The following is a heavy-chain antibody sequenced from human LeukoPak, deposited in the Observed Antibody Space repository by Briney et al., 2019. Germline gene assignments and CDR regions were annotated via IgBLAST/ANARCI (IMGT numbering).Heavy chain of an antibody. CDR1: GGSISGYY. CDR3: ASTEWNYAR. Sequence: SETLSLTCTVSGGSISGYYWSWIRQPPGKGLEWIGFISYSGSTNYNPSLKSRVTISVDTSKSQFSLQLSSVTAADTAVYYCASTEWNYARWGQGILVTVSS. V-gene: IGHV4-59*08. CDR2: ISYSGST. D-gene: IGHD1-7*01. J-gene: IGHJ4*02.